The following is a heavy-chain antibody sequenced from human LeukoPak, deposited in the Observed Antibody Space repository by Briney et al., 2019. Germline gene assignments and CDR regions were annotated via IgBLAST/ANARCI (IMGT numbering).Heavy chain of an antibody. Sequence: SETLSLTCTVSGDSITRSSYYWGWIRQPPGKGLEWIGSMYYSGSTYSNPSLKSRVTISADTSKNQFSLKLKSVTAADTAVYYCARQYYDSTGYYYFDYWGQGTLVTVSS. CDR2: MYYSGST. CDR3: ARQYYDSTGYYYFDY. V-gene: IGHV4-39*01. J-gene: IGHJ4*02. CDR1: GDSITRSSYY. D-gene: IGHD3-22*01.